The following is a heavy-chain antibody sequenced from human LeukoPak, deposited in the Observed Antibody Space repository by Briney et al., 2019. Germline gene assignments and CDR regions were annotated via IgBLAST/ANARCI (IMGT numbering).Heavy chain of an antibody. CDR1: GGTFSSYA. Sequence: GASVKVSCKASGGTFSSYAISWVRQAPGQGLEWMGGIIPIFGTANYAQKFQGRVTITTDESTSTAYMELSSLRSEDTAVYYCARAGYYDFWSGYSFDYWGQGTLVTVPS. D-gene: IGHD3-3*01. J-gene: IGHJ4*02. CDR3: ARAGYYDFWSGYSFDY. CDR2: IIPIFGTA. V-gene: IGHV1-69*05.